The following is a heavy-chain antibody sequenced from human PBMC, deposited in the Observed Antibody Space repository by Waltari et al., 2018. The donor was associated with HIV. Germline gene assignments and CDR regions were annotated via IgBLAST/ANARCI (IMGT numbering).Heavy chain of an antibody. D-gene: IGHD1-26*01. CDR1: GGSISSSSYY. CDR3: ARDRNSGSFGGSRFYY. J-gene: IGHJ4*02. Sequence: QLQLQESGPGLVKPSETLSLTCTASGGSISSSSYYWGWIRQPPGKGLEWIGSIYYSGSTYYNPSLKSRVTISVDTSKNQFSLKLSSVTAADTAVYYCARDRNSGSFGGSRFYYWGQGTLVTVSS. V-gene: IGHV4-39*07. CDR2: IYYSGST.